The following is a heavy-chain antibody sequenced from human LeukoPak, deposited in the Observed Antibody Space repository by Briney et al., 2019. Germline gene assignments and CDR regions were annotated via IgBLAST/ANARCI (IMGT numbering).Heavy chain of an antibody. Sequence: PGGSLRLSCAASGFTFSSYAMHWVRQAPGKGLEWVAVISYDGSNKYYAGSVKGRFTISRDNSKNTLYLQMNSLRAEDTAVYYCARTLMITFGGVIVPSGAFDIWGQGTMVTVSS. CDR3: ARTLMITFGGVIVPSGAFDI. D-gene: IGHD3-16*02. J-gene: IGHJ3*02. V-gene: IGHV3-30-3*01. CDR2: ISYDGSNK. CDR1: GFTFSSYA.